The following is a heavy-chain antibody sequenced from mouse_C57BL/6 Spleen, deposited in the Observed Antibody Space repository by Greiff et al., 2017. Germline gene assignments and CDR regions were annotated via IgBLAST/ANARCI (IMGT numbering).Heavy chain of an antibody. V-gene: IGHV1-18*01. CDR2: INPNNGGT. CDR3: ARGFYYGSSHRWSAMYY. J-gene: IGHJ4*01. CDR1: GYTFTDYN. Sequence: EVQRVESGPELVKPGASVKIPCKASGYTFTDYNMDWVKQSHGKSLEWIGDINPNNGGTIYNQKFKGKATLTVDKSSSTAYMELRSLTSEDTAVYYCARGFYYGSSHRWSAMYYWGQGTSVTVSS. D-gene: IGHD1-1*01.